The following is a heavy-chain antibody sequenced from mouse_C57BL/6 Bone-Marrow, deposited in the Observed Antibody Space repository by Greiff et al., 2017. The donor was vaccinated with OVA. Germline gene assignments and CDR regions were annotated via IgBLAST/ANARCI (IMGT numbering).Heavy chain of an antibody. D-gene: IGHD1-2*01. CDR2: IRNKANGYTT. CDR1: GFTFTDYY. J-gene: IGHJ2*01. Sequence: EVKLMESGGGLVQPGGSLSLSCAASGFTFTDYYMSWVRQPPGKALEWLGFIRNKANGYTTEYSASVKGRFTISRDNSQSILYLQMNALRAEDSATYYCARYRGLRLDYWGQGTTLTVSS. CDR3: ARYRGLRLDY. V-gene: IGHV7-3*01.